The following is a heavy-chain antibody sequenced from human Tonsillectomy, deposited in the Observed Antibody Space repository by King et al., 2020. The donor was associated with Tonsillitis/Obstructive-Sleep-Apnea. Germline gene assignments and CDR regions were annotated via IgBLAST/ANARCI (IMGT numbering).Heavy chain of an antibody. CDR3: ARSDYDFWSGRQNYAFDI. CDR1: GYTFTGYY. V-gene: IGHV1-2*04. J-gene: IGHJ3*02. Sequence: VQLVQSGAEVKKPGASVKVSCRASGYTFTGYYIYWVRQAPGQGLEWMGWINPSSGGTNYAQKFQGWVTMTRDISISTAYMELSRLRSDETAVYYCARSDYDFWSGRQNYAFDIWGQGTMVTVSS. D-gene: IGHD3-3*01. CDR2: INPSSGGT.